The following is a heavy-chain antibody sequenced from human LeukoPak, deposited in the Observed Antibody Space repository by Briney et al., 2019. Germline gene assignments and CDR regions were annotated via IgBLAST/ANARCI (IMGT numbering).Heavy chain of an antibody. CDR1: GGSISSYY. D-gene: IGHD4-23*01. Sequence: SETLSLTCTVSGGSISSYYWSWIRQPPGKGLEWIGYIYYSGSTNYNPSLKSRVTISVDTSKNQFSLKLSSVTAADTAVYYCARRQVYGGNFRRAHSDYWGQGTLVTVSS. CDR2: IYYSGST. CDR3: ARRQVYGGNFRRAHSDY. V-gene: IGHV4-59*08. J-gene: IGHJ4*02.